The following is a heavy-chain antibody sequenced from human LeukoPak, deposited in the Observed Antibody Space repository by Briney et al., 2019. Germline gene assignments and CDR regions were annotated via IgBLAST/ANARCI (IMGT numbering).Heavy chain of an antibody. Sequence: ASVKVSCKASGGTFSSYAISWVRQAPGQGLEWMGWINPNSGGTNYAQKFQGRVTMTRDTSISTAYMELSRLRSDDTAVYYCARGEHDYSSPDYWGQGTLVPVSS. CDR2: INPNSGGT. CDR1: GGTFSSYA. CDR3: ARGEHDYSSPDY. J-gene: IGHJ4*02. V-gene: IGHV1-2*02. D-gene: IGHD4-11*01.